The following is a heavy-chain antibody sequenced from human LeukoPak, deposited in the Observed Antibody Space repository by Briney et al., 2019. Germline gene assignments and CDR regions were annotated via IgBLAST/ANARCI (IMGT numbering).Heavy chain of an antibody. D-gene: IGHD3-3*01. V-gene: IGHV1-2*02. CDR1: GHTFTGYY. Sequence: ASVKVSCKASGHTFTGYYMHWVRQAPGQGLEWMGWINPNSGGTNYAQKFQGRVTMTRDTSISTAYMELSRLRSDDTAVYYCARLAGVEWLSYYFDYWGQGTLVTVSS. CDR2: INPNSGGT. CDR3: ARLAGVEWLSYYFDY. J-gene: IGHJ4*02.